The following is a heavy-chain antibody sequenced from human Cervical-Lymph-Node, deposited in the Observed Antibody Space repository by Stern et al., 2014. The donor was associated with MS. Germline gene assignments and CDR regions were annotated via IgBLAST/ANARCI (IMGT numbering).Heavy chain of an antibody. CDR2: SIPLLGTA. V-gene: IGHV1-69*01. CDR3: TRQQEGIAAD. D-gene: IGHD6-13*01. Sequence: QVQLVQSGAEVKKPGSSVEVSCKASGGTFSTFALSWVRQAPGQGLEWLGGSIPLLGTAHVAQNFQGRLTITADAFTSAYELEWRSLRSDDTAMYYCTRQQEGIAADWGQGTLVTVSS. CDR1: GGTFSTFA. J-gene: IGHJ4*02.